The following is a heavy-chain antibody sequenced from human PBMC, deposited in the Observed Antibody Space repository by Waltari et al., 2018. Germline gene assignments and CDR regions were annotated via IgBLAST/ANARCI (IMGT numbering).Heavy chain of an antibody. V-gene: IGHV3-23*01. CDR3: TSSMVRGVVWYYYGMDV. CDR1: GFTFSSYA. Sequence: EVQLLESGGGLVQPGGSLRLSCAASGFTFSSYAMSWVRQAPGKGLEWVSAISGSGGSTYYADSVKGRFTISRDNSKNTLYLQMNSLRAEDTAVYYCTSSMVRGVVWYYYGMDVWGQGTTVTVSS. CDR2: ISGSGGST. J-gene: IGHJ6*02. D-gene: IGHD3-10*01.